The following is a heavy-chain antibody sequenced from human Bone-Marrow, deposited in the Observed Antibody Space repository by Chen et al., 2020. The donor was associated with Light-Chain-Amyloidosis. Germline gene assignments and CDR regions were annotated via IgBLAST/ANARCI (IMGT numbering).Heavy chain of an antibody. D-gene: IGHD6-13*01. CDR2: IYTSGST. V-gene: IGHV4-4*07. J-gene: IGHJ6*03. CDR3: ARSSSSWYEEYYYYYYYMDV. CDR1: GGSISSYY. Sequence: QVQLQESGPGLVKPSENLSLTCTVSGGSISSYYWSWIRQPAGKGLEWIGRIYTSGSTNYNPSLKSRVTMSVDTSKNQFSLKLSSVTAADTAVYYCARSSSSWYEEYYYYYYYMDVWGKGTTVTVSS.